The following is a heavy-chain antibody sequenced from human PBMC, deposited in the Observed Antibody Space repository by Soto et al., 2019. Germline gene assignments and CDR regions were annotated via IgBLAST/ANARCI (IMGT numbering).Heavy chain of an antibody. D-gene: IGHD1-26*01. J-gene: IGHJ4*02. V-gene: IGHV4-30-4*01. CDR3: ARARYSGSYFFDC. Sequence: SETLSLTCTVSGGSISSGDYYWSWIRQPPGKGLEWIAYIHNSVSTHYNPSLKRRTTISVDTSKNQFSLKLSSGTGADTAVYYCARARYSGSYFFDCWGQGILVTVSS. CDR2: IHNSVST. CDR1: GGSISSGDYY.